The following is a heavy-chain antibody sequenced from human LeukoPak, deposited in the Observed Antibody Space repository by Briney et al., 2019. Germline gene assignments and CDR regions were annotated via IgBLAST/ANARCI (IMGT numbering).Heavy chain of an antibody. CDR1: GFTFNIYN. CDR2: ISKDSGDK. V-gene: IGHV3-48*02. D-gene: IGHD1-26*01. J-gene: IGHJ4*02. CDR3: ARDFRGNYSIDY. Sequence: GGSLRLSCAAAGFTFNIYNVNWVRQAPGKGLEWVSHISKDSGDKHYVDSVKGRFSISRDNTKNSLYLQMSSLRDEDTAVYYCARDFRGNYSIDYWGQGTLVTVSS.